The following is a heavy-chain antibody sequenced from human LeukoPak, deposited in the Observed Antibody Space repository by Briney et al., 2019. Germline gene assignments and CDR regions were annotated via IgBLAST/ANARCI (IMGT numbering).Heavy chain of an antibody. CDR3: AKLIDDYVWGSYRYRDYFDY. J-gene: IGHJ4*02. CDR2: INHSGST. Sequence: SETLSLTCAVYGGPFSGYYGSWLRRPPGKGLEWIGEINHSGSTNYNPSLKSRVTISVDTSKNQFSLQLSSVTAADTTMHYSAKLIDDYVWGSYRYRDYFDYWGQGTLVTVSS. V-gene: IGHV4-34*01. D-gene: IGHD3-16*02. CDR1: GGPFSGYY.